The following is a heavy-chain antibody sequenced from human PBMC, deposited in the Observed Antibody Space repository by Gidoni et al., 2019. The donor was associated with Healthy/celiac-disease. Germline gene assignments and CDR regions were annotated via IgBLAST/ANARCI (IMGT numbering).Heavy chain of an antibody. D-gene: IGHD6-13*01. CDR3: ACRPLIATAGYYFDY. Sequence: LQLQQSSPGLVTPSETLPLTCTASAGSTSSSSYYCCWIRQPPGKGLQWIGSIYYNGSTYYNPSRKGRVTMSVDTCKSQFALKLSAVTAADTAVYYCACRPLIATAGYYFDYWGQGTLVNVSP. V-gene: IGHV4-39*01. J-gene: IGHJ4*02. CDR2: IYYNGST. CDR1: AGSTSSSSYY.